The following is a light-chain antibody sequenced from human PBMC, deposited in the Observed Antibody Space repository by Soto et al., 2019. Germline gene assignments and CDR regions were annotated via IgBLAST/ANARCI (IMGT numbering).Light chain of an antibody. CDR1: NSDIGSYNF. Sequence: QSVLTQPASVSGSPGRSITISCIGTNSDIGSYNFVSWYQQHPGKAPKLIIYEGSKRPSGVSDRFSASKSGNTASLTISGLQAEDEADYYCCSYAGSSTWVFGGGTKLTVL. CDR2: EGS. J-gene: IGLJ3*02. CDR3: CSYAGSSTWV. V-gene: IGLV2-23*01.